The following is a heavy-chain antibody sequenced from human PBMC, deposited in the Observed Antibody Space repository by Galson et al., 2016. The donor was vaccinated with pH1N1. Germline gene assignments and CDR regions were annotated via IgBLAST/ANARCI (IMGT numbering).Heavy chain of an antibody. J-gene: IGHJ4*02. Sequence: SVKVSCKASGYSVTRYYMHWVRQAPGQGLEWMGIIDPSAETTTYSQKFQGRISLTRDTSTNSVHMELSTLRPDDSAIYFCARRYYFDYWGQGTLVTVSS. V-gene: IGHV1-46*01. CDR3: ARRYYFDY. CDR1: GYSVTRYY. CDR2: IDPSAETT.